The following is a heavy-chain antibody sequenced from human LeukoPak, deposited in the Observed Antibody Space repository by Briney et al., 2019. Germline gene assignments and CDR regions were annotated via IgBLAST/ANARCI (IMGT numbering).Heavy chain of an antibody. Sequence: PSETLSLTCAVYGGSFSGYYWSWIRQPPGKGLEWIGEINHSGSTNYNPSLKSRVTISVDTSKNQFSLKLSSVTAADTAVYYCARVLRFGEPTAGYYYGMDVWGQGTTVTVSS. D-gene: IGHD3-10*01. CDR2: INHSGST. V-gene: IGHV4-34*01. J-gene: IGHJ6*02. CDR3: ARVLRFGEPTAGYYYGMDV. CDR1: GGSFSGYY.